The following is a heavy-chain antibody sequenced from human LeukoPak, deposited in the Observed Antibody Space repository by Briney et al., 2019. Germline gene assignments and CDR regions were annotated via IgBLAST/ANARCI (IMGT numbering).Heavy chain of an antibody. D-gene: IGHD6-13*01. CDR3: GGEFSSSPASMDV. CDR1: GFAFRTCT. V-gene: IGHV3-21*06. CDR2: ISSTSDYI. Sequence: PGGSLRLSCAASGFAFRTCTMNWVRQTPGKGLEWVSFISSTSDYIYYADSVKGRFTISRDNARNSLYLQMNSLREEDTAVYYCGGEFSSSPASMDVWCQGASVTV. J-gene: IGHJ6*02.